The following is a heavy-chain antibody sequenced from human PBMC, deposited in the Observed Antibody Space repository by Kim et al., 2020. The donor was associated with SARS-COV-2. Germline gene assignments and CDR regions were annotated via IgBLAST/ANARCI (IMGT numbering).Heavy chain of an antibody. Sequence: GGSLRLSCAASGFTVSSNYMSWVRQAPGKGLEWVSVIYSGGSTYYADSVKGRFTISRHNSKNTLYLQMNSLRAEDTAVYYCARDPGLLNTAMVPSRYGMDVWGQGTTVTVSS. CDR3: ARDPGLLNTAMVPSRYGMDV. D-gene: IGHD5-18*01. J-gene: IGHJ6*02. CDR2: IYSGGST. CDR1: GFTVSSNY. V-gene: IGHV3-53*04.